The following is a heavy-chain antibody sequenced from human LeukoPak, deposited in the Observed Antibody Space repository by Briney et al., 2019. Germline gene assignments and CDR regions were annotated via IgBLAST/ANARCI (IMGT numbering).Heavy chain of an antibody. CDR2: IYYSEST. D-gene: IGHD6-13*01. Sequence: SETLSLTCTVSGVSISSSSYYWGWIRQPPGKGLEWIGSIYYSESTYYNSSLKSRVTISVDTSKNQFSLKLSSVTAADTAVYYCARHRRHGILSSWYNSGEWFDPWGQGTLVTVSS. V-gene: IGHV4-39*01. CDR1: GVSISSSSYY. CDR3: ARHRRHGILSSWYNSGEWFDP. J-gene: IGHJ5*02.